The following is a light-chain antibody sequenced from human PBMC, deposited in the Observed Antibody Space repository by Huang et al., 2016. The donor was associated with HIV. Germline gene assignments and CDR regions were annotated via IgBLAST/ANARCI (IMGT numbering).Light chain of an antibody. CDR1: QTVTTNY. Sequence: IVLTQSPDTLSLSPGERATLSCRASQTVTTNYLAWYQQTPGQAPRLLIYGTSTRATGIPDRFSGSGSGTDFTLTISRLEPKDFVVYYCQQFGSSPPYSFGQGTKLEIK. J-gene: IGKJ2*03. V-gene: IGKV3-20*01. CDR3: QQFGSSPPYS. CDR2: GTS.